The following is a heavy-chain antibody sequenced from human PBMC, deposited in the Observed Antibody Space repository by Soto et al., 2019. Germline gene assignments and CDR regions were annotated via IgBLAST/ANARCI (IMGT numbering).Heavy chain of an antibody. CDR3: AHISYYDFWSGPHYYYYYMDV. Sequence: SGPKLVNPTQTLTLTCTFSGFSLSTREVGVGWIRQPPGKALEWLALIYWDDDKRYSPSLKSRLTITKDTSKNQVVLTMTNMDPVDTATYYCAHISYYDFWSGPHYYYYYMDVWGKGTTVTVSS. D-gene: IGHD3-3*01. CDR1: GFSLSTREVG. CDR2: IYWDDDK. V-gene: IGHV2-5*02. J-gene: IGHJ6*03.